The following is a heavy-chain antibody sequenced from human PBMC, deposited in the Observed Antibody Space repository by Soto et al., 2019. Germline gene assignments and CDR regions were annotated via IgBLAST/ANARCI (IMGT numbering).Heavy chain of an antibody. J-gene: IGHJ4*02. CDR1: VFTFSAYW. CDR3: ARGTRVSSNGTGAH. D-gene: IGHD6-6*01. Sequence: PVGSLRLSCAVSVFTFSAYWMHWVRQVPGKGLTWVSRISDDGSTATYADSVKGRFVISRDNAKNSLYLEMNTLRADDSGLYYCARGTRVSSNGTGAHWGRGTLVIVS. CDR2: ISDDGSTA. V-gene: IGHV3-74*01.